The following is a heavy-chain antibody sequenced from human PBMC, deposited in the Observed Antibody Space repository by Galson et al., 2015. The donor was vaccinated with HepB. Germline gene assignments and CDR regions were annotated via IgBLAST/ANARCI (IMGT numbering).Heavy chain of an antibody. J-gene: IGHJ4*02. CDR3: ARGRMYSYDSSGSYYFDY. CDR1: GGSISSGNYY. D-gene: IGHD3-22*01. Sequence: TLSLTCTVSGGSISSGNYYWTWIRQPAGKGLEWIGRIYTSGSTNQNPSLKSRVTISLDTSKNQFSLKLSSVTAADTAVYYCARGRMYSYDSSGSYYFDYWGQGTLVTASS. V-gene: IGHV4-61*02. CDR2: IYTSGST.